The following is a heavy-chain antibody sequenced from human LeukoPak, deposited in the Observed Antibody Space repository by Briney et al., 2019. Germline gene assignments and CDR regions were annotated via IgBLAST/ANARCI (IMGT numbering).Heavy chain of an antibody. Sequence: SETLSLTCTVSGGSISSSSYYWGWIRQPPGKGLEWIGSIYYSGSTYYNPSLKSRVTISVDTSKNQFSLKLSSVTAADTAVYYCARGRGDYFYYYYYMDVWGKGTTVTVSS. CDR3: ARGRGDYFYYYYYMDV. J-gene: IGHJ6*03. CDR1: GGSISSSSYY. CDR2: IYYSGST. V-gene: IGHV4-39*07. D-gene: IGHD4-17*01.